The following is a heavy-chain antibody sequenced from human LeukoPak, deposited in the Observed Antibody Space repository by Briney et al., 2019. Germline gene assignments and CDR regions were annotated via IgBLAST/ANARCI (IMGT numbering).Heavy chain of an antibody. J-gene: IGHJ4*02. CDR2: IKQDGSEK. Sequence: GGSLRLSCAASGFTFSNYAMHWVRQAPGKGLEWVANIKQDGSEKYYVDSVKGRFTISRDNAKNSLYLQMNSLRAEDTAVYYCARDLRYSYGYKAYWGQGTLVTVSS. CDR1: GFTFSNYA. V-gene: IGHV3-7*05. CDR3: ARDLRYSYGYKAY. D-gene: IGHD5-18*01.